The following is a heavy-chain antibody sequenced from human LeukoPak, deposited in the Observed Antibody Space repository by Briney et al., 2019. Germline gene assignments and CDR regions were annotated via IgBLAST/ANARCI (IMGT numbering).Heavy chain of an antibody. D-gene: IGHD3-9*01. J-gene: IGHJ4*02. V-gene: IGHV5-51*01. Sequence: GESLKISCKGSGHSFTSYWIGWVRQMPGKGLEWMGIIYPGDSDTRYSPSFQGQVTISADKSISTAYLQWSSLKASDTAMYYCARRGERYFDWLYYFDYWGQGTLVTVSS. CDR3: ARRGERYFDWLYYFDY. CDR1: GHSFTSYW. CDR2: IYPGDSDT.